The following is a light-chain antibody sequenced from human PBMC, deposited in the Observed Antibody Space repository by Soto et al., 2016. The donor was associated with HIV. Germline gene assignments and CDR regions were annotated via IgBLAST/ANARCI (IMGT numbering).Light chain of an antibody. CDR1: QCLLHANGHNY. CDR2: LGS. V-gene: IGKV2-28*01. Sequence: VMTQSPLSLPVTPGEPASISCKSNQCLLHANGHNYLDWYLQKPGQPPHLLIYLGSKRASGIPGRFSGSGSGTSFTLTISTVESADIGLYYCMQSLQTPRTFGGGPRWKSN. CDR3: MQSLQTPRT. J-gene: IGKJ4*01.